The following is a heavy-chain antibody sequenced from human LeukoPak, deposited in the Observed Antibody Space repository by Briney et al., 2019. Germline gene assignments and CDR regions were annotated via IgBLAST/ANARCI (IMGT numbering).Heavy chain of an antibody. CDR3: ARLLGDYDFWSGEGNWFDP. CDR1: GGSFSGYY. D-gene: IGHD3-3*01. J-gene: IGHJ5*02. CDR2: INHSGST. V-gene: IGHV4-34*01. Sequence: SETQSLTCAVYGGSFSGYYWSWIRQPPGKGLEWIEEINHSGSTNYNPSLKSRVTISVDTSKNQFSLKVSSVTAADTAVYYCARLLGDYDFWSGEGNWFDPWGQGTLVTVSS.